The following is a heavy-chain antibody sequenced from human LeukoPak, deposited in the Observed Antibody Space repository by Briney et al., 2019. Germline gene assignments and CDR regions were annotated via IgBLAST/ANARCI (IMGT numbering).Heavy chain of an antibody. V-gene: IGHV4-34*01. D-gene: IGHD3-10*01. Sequence: KPSETLSLTCAVSGGPFSGYFWSWIRQSSGKGLEWIGEIHNSGTTDYNPSLNSRATISEDTSKNQFYLNLSSVTAADTAVYYCARRYYYNLGSFPFDFWGQGTLVTVSS. CDR1: GGPFSGYF. CDR2: IHNSGTT. CDR3: ARRYYYNLGSFPFDF. J-gene: IGHJ4*02.